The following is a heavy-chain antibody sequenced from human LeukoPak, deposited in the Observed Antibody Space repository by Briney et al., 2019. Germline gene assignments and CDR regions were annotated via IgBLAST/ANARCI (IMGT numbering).Heavy chain of an antibody. CDR1: GFTFSSYA. Sequence: GGSLRLSCAASGFTFSSYAMSWVRQAPGKGLEWVSAISGSGGSTYYADSVKGRFTISRDNSKNTLYLQMNSLRAEDTAVYYCAKRRGRRYCSGGSCGGAGAFDIWGQGTMVTVSS. J-gene: IGHJ3*02. V-gene: IGHV3-23*01. CDR3: AKRRGRRYCSGGSCGGAGAFDI. CDR2: ISGSGGST. D-gene: IGHD2-15*01.